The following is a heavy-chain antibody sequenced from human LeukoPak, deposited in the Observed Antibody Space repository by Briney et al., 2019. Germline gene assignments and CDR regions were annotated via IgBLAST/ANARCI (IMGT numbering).Heavy chain of an antibody. V-gene: IGHV2-70*17. Sequence: SGPALVKPTQTLTLTCTFSGFSLTTPAMCVSWIRQPPGKALEWLAHIFWDNDIFYSTSLRTRLTISKDTSENQVVLSMSNMDPMDTATYYCARARGYGPSGPYYYYMDVWGKGTTVIVSS. CDR1: GFSLTTPAMC. CDR2: IFWDNDI. CDR3: ARARGYGPSGPYYYYMDV. D-gene: IGHD2-15*01. J-gene: IGHJ6*03.